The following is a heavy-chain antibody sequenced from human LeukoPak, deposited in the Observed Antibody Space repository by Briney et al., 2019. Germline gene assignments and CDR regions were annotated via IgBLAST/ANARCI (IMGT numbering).Heavy chain of an antibody. V-gene: IGHV4-39*01. J-gene: IGHJ4*02. CDR3: ARLRVVRGVIDPDSDY. CDR1: GGSISSSSYY. Sequence: SETLSLTCTVSGGSISSSSYYWGWIRQPPGKGLEWLGSIYYSGSTYYNPSLKSRVTISVDTSKNQFSLKLSSVTAADTAVYYCARLRVVRGVIDPDSDYWGQGTLVTVSS. D-gene: IGHD3-10*01. CDR2: IYYSGST.